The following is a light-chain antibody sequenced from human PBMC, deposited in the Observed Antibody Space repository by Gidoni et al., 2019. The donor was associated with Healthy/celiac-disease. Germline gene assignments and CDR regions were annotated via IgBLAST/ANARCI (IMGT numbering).Light chain of an antibody. CDR3: MHALQTPFT. V-gene: IGKV2-28*01. CDR2: LGS. Sequence: DIVMTQSPLSLPVTPGEPASISCRSSQSLLHSNGYNYLDWYLQKPGQSPQLLIYLGSNRASGVPDRFSGSGSGTDFTLKISRVEAEDVGVYYCMHALQTPFTFXPXTKVXIK. J-gene: IGKJ3*01. CDR1: QSLLHSNGYNY.